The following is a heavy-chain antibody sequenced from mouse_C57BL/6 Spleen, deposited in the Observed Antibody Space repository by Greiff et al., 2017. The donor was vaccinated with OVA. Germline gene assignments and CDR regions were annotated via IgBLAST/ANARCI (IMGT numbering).Heavy chain of an antibody. J-gene: IGHJ3*01. V-gene: IGHV1-22*01. CDR1: GYTFTDYN. CDR2: INPNNGGT. CDR3: ARSEYYGSSSPWFAY. Sequence: EVKLQESGPELVKPGASVKMSCKASGYTFTDYNMHWVKQSHGKSLEWIGYINPNNGGTSYNQKFKGKATLTVNKSSSTAYMELRSLTSEDSAVYYCARSEYYGSSSPWFAYWGQGTLVTVSA. D-gene: IGHD1-1*01.